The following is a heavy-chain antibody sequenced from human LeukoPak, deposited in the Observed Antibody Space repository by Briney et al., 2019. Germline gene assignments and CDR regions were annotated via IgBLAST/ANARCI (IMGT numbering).Heavy chain of an antibody. CDR3: ARGGVNYKIAGP. D-gene: IGHD3-10*01. CDR1: GGSITSYY. J-gene: IGHJ5*02. CDR2: IYYSGST. V-gene: IGHV4-59*01. Sequence: SETLSLTCTVSGGSITSYYWSWIRQPPGEGLEWIGYIYYSGSTNYNPSIKSRVTISVDPSKNQFSLKLSSVTAADTAVYYCARGGVNYKIAGPWGQGALVTVSS.